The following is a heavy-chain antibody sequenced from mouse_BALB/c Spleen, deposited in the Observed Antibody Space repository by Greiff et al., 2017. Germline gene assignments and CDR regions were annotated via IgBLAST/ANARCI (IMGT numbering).Heavy chain of an antibody. CDR3: ASLYYGYDPTYYFDY. Sequence: QVQLKESGPGLVAPSQSLSITCTVSGFSLTSYGVHWVRQPPGKGLEWLGVIWAGGSTNYNSALMSRLSISKDNSKSQVFLKMNSLQTDDTAMYYCASLYYGYDPTYYFDYWGQGTTLTVSS. J-gene: IGHJ2*01. D-gene: IGHD2-2*01. V-gene: IGHV2-9*02. CDR1: GFSLTSYG. CDR2: IWAGGST.